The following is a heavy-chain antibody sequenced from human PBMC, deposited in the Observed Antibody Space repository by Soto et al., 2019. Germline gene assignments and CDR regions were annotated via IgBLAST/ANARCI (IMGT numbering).Heavy chain of an antibody. CDR1: GGSISSYY. Sequence: SETLSLTCTVSGGSISSYYWSWIRQPPGKGLEWIGYIYYSGSTNYNPSLKSRVTISLDTSKNQFSLKLSSVTAADTAVYYCAAQTFFDIAAAPYFDYWGQGTLVTVSS. D-gene: IGHD6-13*01. CDR2: IYYSGST. J-gene: IGHJ4*02. V-gene: IGHV4-59*08. CDR3: AAQTFFDIAAAPYFDY.